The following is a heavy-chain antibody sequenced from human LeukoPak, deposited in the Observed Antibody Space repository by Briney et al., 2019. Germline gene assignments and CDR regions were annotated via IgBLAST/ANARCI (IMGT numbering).Heavy chain of an antibody. V-gene: IGHV3-23*01. J-gene: IGHJ4*02. CDR1: GFTFSSYA. D-gene: IGHD5-24*01. CDR3: AKGVWMATRTSADY. CDR2: ISGTGDKT. Sequence: GGSLRLSCAASGFTFSSYAMSWVRQAPGKGLEWVSAISGTGDKTYYADSVKGRFTISRDNSKNTLYLQMNSLRAEDTAVYYCAKGVWMATRTSADYWGQGTLVTVSS.